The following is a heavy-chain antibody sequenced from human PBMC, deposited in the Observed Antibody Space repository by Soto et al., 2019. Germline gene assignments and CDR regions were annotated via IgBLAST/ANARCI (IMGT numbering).Heavy chain of an antibody. D-gene: IGHD5-18*01. Sequence: QVQLQESGPGLVKPSGTLSLTCAVSGGSISSSNWWSWVRQPPGKGLEWFGEIYHSLSTNYNPSLKSRVTISVDKSKNQFSLKLSSVTAADTAVYYCARNRFGPKSSYGYDYWGQGTLVTVSS. CDR3: ARNRFGPKSSYGYDY. CDR1: GGSISSSNW. CDR2: IYHSLST. V-gene: IGHV4-4*02. J-gene: IGHJ4*02.